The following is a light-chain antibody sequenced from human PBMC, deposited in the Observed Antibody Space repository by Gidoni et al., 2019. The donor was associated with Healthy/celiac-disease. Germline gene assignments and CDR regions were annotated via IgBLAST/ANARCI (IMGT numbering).Light chain of an antibody. Sequence: EIVMTQSPATLSVSPGERATLSCRASQSVSSNLAWYQQKPGQAPRLLIYGASTRATGIPARFSGSGSGTEFTLTISSLQSEDFAVYYCQQYNNWPLGESFGPGTKVDIK. CDR3: QQYNNWPLGES. V-gene: IGKV3-15*01. CDR2: GAS. J-gene: IGKJ3*01. CDR1: QSVSSN.